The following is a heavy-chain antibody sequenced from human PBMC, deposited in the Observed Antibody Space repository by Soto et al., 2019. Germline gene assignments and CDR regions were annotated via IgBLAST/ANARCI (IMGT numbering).Heavy chain of an antibody. CDR1: GITLGGRA. Sequence: AGGSLRLSCVASGITLGGRALRWVRPAPGGGLEWVSTITDSGGDTKYADSVRGRFTISRDNSKNTLYLQMSSLRAEDSAVYYCARGSKESYPGSRIFDFWGRGTLVTVSS. CDR3: ARGSKESYPGSRIFDF. D-gene: IGHD3-10*01. V-gene: IGHV3-23*01. J-gene: IGHJ4*02. CDR2: ITDSGGDT.